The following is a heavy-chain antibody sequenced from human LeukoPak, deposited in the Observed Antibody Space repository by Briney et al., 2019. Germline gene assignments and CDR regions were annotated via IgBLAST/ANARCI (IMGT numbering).Heavy chain of an antibody. CDR2: IIPILGIA. V-gene: IGHV1-69*04. CDR3: ARGRDTAMVEPPGY. D-gene: IGHD5-18*01. J-gene: IGHJ4*02. CDR1: GGTFSSYA. Sequence: GSSVKVSCKASGGTFSSYAISWVRQAPGQGLEWMGMIIPILGIANYAQKFQGRVTITADKSTSTAYMELSSLRSEDTAVYYCARGRDTAMVEPPGYWGQGTLVTVSS.